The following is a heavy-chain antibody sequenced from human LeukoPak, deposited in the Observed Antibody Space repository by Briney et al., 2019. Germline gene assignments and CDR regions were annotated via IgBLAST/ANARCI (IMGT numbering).Heavy chain of an antibody. D-gene: IGHD4-11*01. CDR3: ATTTPIEYYYYYGMDV. Sequence: GRSLRLSCAASGFTFRTYGMNWVRQAPGKGLEWVAIISYDGSNEDYADSVKGRFTISRDNSKNTLYLQMNSLRAEDTAVYYCATTTPIEYYYYYGMDVWGQGTTVTVSS. CDR1: GFTFRTYG. V-gene: IGHV3-30*03. J-gene: IGHJ6*02. CDR2: ISYDGSNE.